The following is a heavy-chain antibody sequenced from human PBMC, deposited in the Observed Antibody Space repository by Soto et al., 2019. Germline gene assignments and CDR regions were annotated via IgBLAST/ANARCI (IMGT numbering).Heavy chain of an antibody. D-gene: IGHD3-22*01. CDR1: GGSVSSGDYY. Sequence: QVQLQESGPGLVKPSQTLSLTCAVSGGSVSSGDYYWGWIRQPPGKGLELIGYIYYNGGTYYNPSLKSRAFISIDTSENQFSLKLSSVTAADTAVYYCASSYDSSGYDAFDFWGQGTMVTVSS. V-gene: IGHV4-30-4*01. J-gene: IGHJ3*01. CDR3: ASSYDSSGYDAFDF. CDR2: IYYNGGT.